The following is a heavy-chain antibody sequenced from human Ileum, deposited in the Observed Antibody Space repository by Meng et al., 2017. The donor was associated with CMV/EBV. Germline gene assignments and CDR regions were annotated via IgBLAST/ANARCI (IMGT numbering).Heavy chain of an antibody. CDR3: ARSKGDYHGSGSYGAFDI. Sequence: SETLSLTCTVSGDSVSSASYYWSWIRQPPGKGLEWIGYVYYSGSTDYNPSLKSRVTISIDTSKNQFSLNLNFVTAADTGVYYCARSKGDYHGSGSYGAFDIWGQGTMVTVSS. D-gene: IGHD3-10*01. CDR1: GDSVSSASYY. V-gene: IGHV4-61*01. J-gene: IGHJ3*02. CDR2: VYYSGST.